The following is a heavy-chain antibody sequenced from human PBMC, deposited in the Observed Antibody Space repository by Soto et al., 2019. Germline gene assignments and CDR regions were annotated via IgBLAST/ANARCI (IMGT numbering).Heavy chain of an antibody. CDR2: VYYTGST. V-gene: IGHV4-59*08. CDR1: VGSISNFY. Sequence: LSETLSLTCTVSVGSISNFYWICIRQPPGKGLEWIGYVYYTGSTSYNPSLKRRVTFSADSSRGQFSLRLNSVTAADTAVYYCARTVLGPDLLADSFVDYYYYMDVWGQGTTVTVSS. J-gene: IGHJ6*03. D-gene: IGHD3-9*01. CDR3: ARTVLGPDLLADSFVDYYYYMDV.